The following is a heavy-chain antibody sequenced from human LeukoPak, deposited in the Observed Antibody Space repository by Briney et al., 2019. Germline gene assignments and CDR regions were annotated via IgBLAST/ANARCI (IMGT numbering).Heavy chain of an antibody. D-gene: IGHD3-22*01. CDR1: GGSFSGYY. V-gene: IGHV4-34*01. Sequence: SETLSLTCAVYGGSFSGYYWSWIRQPPGKGLEWIGEINHSGGTNYNPSLKSRVTISVDTSKNQFSLKLSSVTAADTAVYYCARGIRGGQYYYDSSGRRFDPWGQGTLVTVSS. J-gene: IGHJ5*02. CDR3: ARGIRGGQYYYDSSGRRFDP. CDR2: INHSGGT.